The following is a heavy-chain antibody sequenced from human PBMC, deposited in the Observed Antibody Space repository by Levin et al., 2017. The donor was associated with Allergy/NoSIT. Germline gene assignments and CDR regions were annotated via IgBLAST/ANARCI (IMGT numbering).Heavy chain of an antibody. CDR3: GRDRSIKNQDGDFWYYGMDV. CDR1: GASISGHH. V-gene: IGHV4-59*11. J-gene: IGHJ6*02. D-gene: IGHD1-14*01. Sequence: SQTLSLTCTVSGASISGHHWSWIRQPPGKGLEWIGNIHYSGTTKYNPSLKSRVTISVDTSKNQFSLKLSSVTAADTAVYYCGRDRSIKNQDGDFWYYGMDVWGQGTTVSVSS. CDR2: IHYSGTT.